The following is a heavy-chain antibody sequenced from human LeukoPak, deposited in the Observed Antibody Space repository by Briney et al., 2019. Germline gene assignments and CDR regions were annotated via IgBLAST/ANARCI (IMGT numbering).Heavy chain of an antibody. CDR1: EFTFSSYE. Sequence: GGPLRLSCAASEFTFSSYEMNWVRQAPGKGLEWVSYISSSGSTILYADSVKGRFTISRDNAKNSLFLQMNSLRAGDTAVYYCARDSTTSAAGTFDYWGQGTLVTVSS. CDR3: ARDSTTSAAGTFDY. CDR2: ISSSGSTI. V-gene: IGHV3-48*03. J-gene: IGHJ4*02. D-gene: IGHD6-13*01.